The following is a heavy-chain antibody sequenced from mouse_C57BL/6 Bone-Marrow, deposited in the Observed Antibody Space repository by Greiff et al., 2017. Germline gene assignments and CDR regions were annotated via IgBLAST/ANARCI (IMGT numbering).Heavy chain of an antibody. J-gene: IGHJ1*03. D-gene: IGHD1-1*01. Sequence: VQLQQSGAELVRPGASVKLSCTASGFNIKDDYMHWVKQRPEQGLEWIGWIDPENGDTEYASKFQGKATITADTSSNTAYLQLSSLTSEDTAVYYCTTRVDYGSSYWYFDVWGTGTTVTVSS. V-gene: IGHV14-4*01. CDR3: TTRVDYGSSYWYFDV. CDR2: IDPENGDT. CDR1: GFNIKDDY.